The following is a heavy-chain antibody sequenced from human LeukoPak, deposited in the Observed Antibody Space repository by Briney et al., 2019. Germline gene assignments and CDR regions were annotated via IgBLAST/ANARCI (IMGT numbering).Heavy chain of an antibody. D-gene: IGHD6-13*01. CDR3: ARGYGSSWGYYYYYMDV. CDR2: ISSSSSYI. Sequence: GGSLRLSCAASGFTFSSYSMNWVRQAPGKGLEWVSSISSSSSYIYYADSVKGRFTISRDNAKNSLYLQMNSLRAEDTAVYYCARGYGSSWGYYYYYMDVWGKGTTVTVSS. CDR1: GFTFSSYS. J-gene: IGHJ6*03. V-gene: IGHV3-21*01.